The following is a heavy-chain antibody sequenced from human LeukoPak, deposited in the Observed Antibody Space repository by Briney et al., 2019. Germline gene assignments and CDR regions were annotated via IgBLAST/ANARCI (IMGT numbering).Heavy chain of an antibody. CDR2: VHLDGRT. CDR1: GGSVTSTNW. V-gene: IGHV4-4*02. D-gene: IGHD2-15*01. J-gene: IGHJ2*01. CDR3: ARDLGCSGGSCYLLDPNWYFDL. Sequence: SETLSLTCDVSGGSVTSTNWWTWVRQPPGKGLEWIGEVHLDGRTNYNPSLKSRLIMSVDLPENHISLKLAPVTAADTAVYYCARDLGCSGGSCYLLDPNWYFDLWGRGTLVTVSS.